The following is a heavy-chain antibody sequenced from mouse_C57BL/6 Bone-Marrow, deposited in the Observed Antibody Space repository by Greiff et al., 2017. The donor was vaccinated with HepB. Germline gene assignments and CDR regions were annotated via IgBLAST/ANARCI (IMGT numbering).Heavy chain of an antibody. V-gene: IGHV1-82*01. CDR2: IYPGDGDT. J-gene: IGHJ4*01. D-gene: IGHD2-1*01. Sequence: QVQLQQSGPELVKPGASVKISCKASGYAFSSSWMNWVKQRPGKGLEWIGRIYPGDGDTNYNGKFKGKATLTADKSSSTAYMQLSSLTSVDSAVYFCARCALSVTMGAMDYWGQGTSVTVSS. CDR3: ARCALSVTMGAMDY. CDR1: GYAFSSSW.